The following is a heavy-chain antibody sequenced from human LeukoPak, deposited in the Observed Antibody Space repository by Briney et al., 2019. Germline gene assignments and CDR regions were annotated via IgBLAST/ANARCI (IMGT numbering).Heavy chain of an antibody. CDR1: GYTFISYG. V-gene: IGHV1-18*01. D-gene: IGHD6-19*01. Sequence: ASVKVSCKASGYTFISYGLSWVRQAPGQGLEWMGWISPNNGNTNYAQKLQGRVTMTTDTSTSTGYMELRSLRSDDTAVYYCARGGSGWFVDYWGQGTLVTVSS. CDR2: ISPNNGNT. CDR3: ARGGSGWFVDY. J-gene: IGHJ4*02.